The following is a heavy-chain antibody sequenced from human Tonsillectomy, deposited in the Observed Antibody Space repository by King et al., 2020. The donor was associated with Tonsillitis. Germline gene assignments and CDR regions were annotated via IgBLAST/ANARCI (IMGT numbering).Heavy chain of an antibody. D-gene: IGHD2-15*01. J-gene: IGHJ4*02. CDR1: GYTFTGYY. CDR2: INPNSGGT. V-gene: IGHV1-2*02. CDR3: ARDLQFCSGGSCYWILSY. Sequence: QLVQSGAEVKKPGASVKVSCKASGYTFTGYYMHWVRQAPGQGLEWMGWINPNSGGTNYAQKFQGRVTMTRDTSISTAYMELSRRRSDDTAVYYCARDLQFCSGGSCYWILSYWGQGTLVTVSS.